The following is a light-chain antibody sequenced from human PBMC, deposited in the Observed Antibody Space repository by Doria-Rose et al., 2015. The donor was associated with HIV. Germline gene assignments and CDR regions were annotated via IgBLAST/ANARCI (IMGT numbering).Light chain of an antibody. Sequence: TQSPGTLSLSPGERATLSCRASQSFSSTYLAWYQQKPGQAPSLLIYDGSTRATGIPDRFSGSESGTDFTLTVNRLEPEDFALYYCHQYGTSWTFGQGTKVEI. CDR2: DGS. CDR3: HQYGTSWT. V-gene: IGKV3-20*01. CDR1: QSFSSTY. J-gene: IGKJ1*01.